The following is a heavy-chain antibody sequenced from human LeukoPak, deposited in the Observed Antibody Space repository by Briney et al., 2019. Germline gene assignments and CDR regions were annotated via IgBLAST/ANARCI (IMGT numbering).Heavy chain of an antibody. V-gene: IGHV1-18*01. J-gene: IGHJ4*02. Sequence: ASVKVSCKASGYTFTSYGISWVRQAPGQGLEWMGWISAFNGNTNYAQKLQGRVTMTTDTSTSTAYMELRSLRSDDTAVYYCARDYDYYDSSGYYRYFDYWGQGALVTVSS. D-gene: IGHD3-22*01. CDR1: GYTFTSYG. CDR3: ARDYDYYDSSGYYRYFDY. CDR2: ISAFNGNT.